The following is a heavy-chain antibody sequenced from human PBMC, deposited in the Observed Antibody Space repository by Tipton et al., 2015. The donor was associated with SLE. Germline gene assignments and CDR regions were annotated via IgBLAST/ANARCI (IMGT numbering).Heavy chain of an antibody. CDR1: GYSISSNYY. D-gene: IGHD2-8*02. V-gene: IGHV4-38-2*02. CDR3: ARVRDKSHWCNYFDP. CDR2: INHSGST. Sequence: TLSLTCTVSGYSISSNYYWGWIRQPPGKGLEWIGEINHSGSTNYNPSLKSRVTISVDTSKNQFSLKLSSVTAADTAVYYCARVRDKSHWCNYFDPWGQGTLVTVSS. J-gene: IGHJ5*02.